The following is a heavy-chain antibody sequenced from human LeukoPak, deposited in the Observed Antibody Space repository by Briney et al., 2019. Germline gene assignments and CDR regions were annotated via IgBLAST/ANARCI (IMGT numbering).Heavy chain of an antibody. D-gene: IGHD3-22*01. CDR1: GFIFSSYG. Sequence: GRSLRLSCAASGFIFSSYGMHWVRQARGKGLEWVAVISYDGRNEYYADSVKGRFTISRDNSKNTLYLQMNSLRAEDTAVYYCARENYYDSSGYYYGNPNFDHWGQGTLVTVSS. V-gene: IGHV3-30*03. CDR3: ARENYYDSSGYYYGNPNFDH. CDR2: ISYDGRNE. J-gene: IGHJ4*02.